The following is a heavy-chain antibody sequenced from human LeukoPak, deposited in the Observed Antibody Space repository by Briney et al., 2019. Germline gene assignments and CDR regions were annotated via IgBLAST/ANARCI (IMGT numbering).Heavy chain of an antibody. D-gene: IGHD6-19*01. CDR2: INPNSGGT. J-gene: IGHJ3*02. V-gene: IGHV1-2*02. CDR1: GYTFTGYY. CDR3: ARDLQWPDAFDI. Sequence: ASVKVSCKASGYTFTGYYMHWVRQAPGQGLEWMGWINPNSGGTNYAQKFQGRVTMTWDTSISTAYMELSRLRSDDTAVYYCARDLQWPDAFDIWGQGTMVTVSS.